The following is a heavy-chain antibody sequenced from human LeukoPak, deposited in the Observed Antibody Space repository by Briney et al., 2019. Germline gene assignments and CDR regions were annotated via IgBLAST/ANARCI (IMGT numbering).Heavy chain of an antibody. Sequence: GGSLRLSCAASGFIFSTYAMSWVRQAPGKGLEWVSAISSNGGITYYAGSVKGRFTISRDNSKNTLFLQANSLRAEDTAVYYCAKDWSSGVSGYLISFDFWGQGTLVTVSS. CDR3: AKDWSSGVSGYLISFDF. CDR1: GFIFSTYA. V-gene: IGHV3-23*01. J-gene: IGHJ4*02. CDR2: ISSNGGIT. D-gene: IGHD3-22*01.